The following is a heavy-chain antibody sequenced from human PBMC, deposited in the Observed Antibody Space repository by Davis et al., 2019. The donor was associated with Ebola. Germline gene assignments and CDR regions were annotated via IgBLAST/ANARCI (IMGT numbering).Heavy chain of an antibody. CDR1: GFTFSSYG. D-gene: IGHD6-19*01. J-gene: IGHJ3*02. Sequence: GGSLRLSCAASGFTFSSYGMYWVRQAPGKGLEWVAFIRYDGSNKYYEDSVKGRFTISRDNSKNTLHLQMNSLRAEDTAVYYCARDRDPGLGRAFDIWGQGTMVTVSS. CDR2: IRYDGSNK. V-gene: IGHV3-30*02. CDR3: ARDRDPGLGRAFDI.